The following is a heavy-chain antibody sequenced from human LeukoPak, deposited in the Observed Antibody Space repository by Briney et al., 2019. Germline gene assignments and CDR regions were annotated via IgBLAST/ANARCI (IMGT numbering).Heavy chain of an antibody. CDR3: ARDGYSSGWEHPDY. Sequence: GRSLRLSCAASGFTFSSYGMHWVRQAPGKGLEWVAVIWYDGSNKYYADSVKGRFTISRDNSKNTLYLQMNSLRAEDTAVYYCARDGYSSGWEHPDYWGQGTLVTVSS. V-gene: IGHV3-33*01. J-gene: IGHJ4*02. CDR2: IWYDGSNK. D-gene: IGHD6-19*01. CDR1: GFTFSSYG.